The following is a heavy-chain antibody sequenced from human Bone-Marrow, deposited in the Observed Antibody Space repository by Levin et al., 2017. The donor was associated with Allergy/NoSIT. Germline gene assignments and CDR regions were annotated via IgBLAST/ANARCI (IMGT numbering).Heavy chain of an antibody. CDR2: ISSSGSIK. Sequence: PGGSLRLSCAASGFTFGDYYMSWIRQAPGKGLEWVSYISSSGSIKYYADSVKGRFTISRDNAKNSLFLQMNSLRTEDTAVYYCARAYSSSWYFDLWGRGTLVTVSS. D-gene: IGHD6-13*01. CDR1: GFTFGDYY. V-gene: IGHV3-11*01. J-gene: IGHJ2*01. CDR3: ARAYSSSWYFDL.